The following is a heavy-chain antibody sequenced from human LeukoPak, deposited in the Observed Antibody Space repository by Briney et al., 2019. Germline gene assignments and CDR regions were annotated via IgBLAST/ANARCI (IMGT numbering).Heavy chain of an antibody. J-gene: IGHJ5*02. D-gene: IGHD3-10*01. V-gene: IGHV4-39*01. CDR3: ATLVLLWFGEPTHNWFDP. CDR2: IYYSGST. Sequence: SETLSLTCTVSGGSIGVVSYYWGWIRQPPGKGLEWIGSIYYSGSTYYNPSLKSRVTISVDTSKNQFSLKLSSVTAADTAVYYCATLVLLWFGEPTHNWFDPWGQGTLVTVSS. CDR1: GGSIGVVSYY.